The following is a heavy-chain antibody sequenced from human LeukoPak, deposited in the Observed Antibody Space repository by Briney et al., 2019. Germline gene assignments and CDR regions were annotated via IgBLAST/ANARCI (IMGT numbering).Heavy chain of an antibody. CDR3: AHRTTVTAPPPGHWFDP. J-gene: IGHJ5*02. D-gene: IGHD4-17*01. CDR2: IYWDDDK. Sequence: SGPTLVKPTQTLTLTCTFSGFSLSTSGVGVGWIRQPPGRALEWLALIYWDDDKRYSPSLKSRLTITKDTSKNQVVLTMTNMDPVDTATYYCAHRTTVTAPPPGHWFDPWGQGTLVTVSS. V-gene: IGHV2-5*02. CDR1: GFSLSTSGVG.